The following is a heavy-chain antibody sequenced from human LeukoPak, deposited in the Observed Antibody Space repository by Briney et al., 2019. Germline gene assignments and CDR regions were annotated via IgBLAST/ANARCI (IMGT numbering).Heavy chain of an antibody. CDR2: IYYSGST. CDR3: ARRVGATLPHDAFDI. Sequence: SETLSLTCTVSGGSISSYYWSWIRQPPGKGLEWIGYIYYSGSTNYNPSLKSRVTISVDTSKNQFSLKLSSVTAADTAVYYCARRVGATLPHDAFDIWGRGTMVTVSS. V-gene: IGHV4-59*01. CDR1: GGSISSYY. D-gene: IGHD1-26*01. J-gene: IGHJ3*02.